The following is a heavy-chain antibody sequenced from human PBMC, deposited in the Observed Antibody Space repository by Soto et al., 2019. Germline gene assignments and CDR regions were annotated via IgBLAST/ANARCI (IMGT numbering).Heavy chain of an antibody. CDR1: GFTFSSYG. J-gene: IGHJ4*02. V-gene: IGHV3-30*18. CDR2: ISYDGSNK. Sequence: GGSLRLSCAASGFTFSSYGMHWVRQAPGKGLEWVAVISYDGSNKYYADSVKGRFTISRDNSKNTLYLQMNSLRAEDTAVYYCAKTSTKYCSGGSCPWDFDYWGQGTLVTVSS. D-gene: IGHD2-15*01. CDR3: AKTSTKYCSGGSCPWDFDY.